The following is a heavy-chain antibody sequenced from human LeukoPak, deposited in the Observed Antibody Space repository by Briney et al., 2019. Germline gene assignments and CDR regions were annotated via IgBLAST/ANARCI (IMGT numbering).Heavy chain of an antibody. J-gene: IGHJ4*02. D-gene: IGHD6-13*01. Sequence: GASVKVSCKASGYTFTGYYMHWVRQVPGQGLEYVGWINPNSGGTYSAPKFQGRVTMARDTSISTAYMELSRLRSDDTAVYYCAKDFSSNWAHHFDYWGQGTLVTVSS. V-gene: IGHV1-2*02. CDR2: INPNSGGT. CDR3: AKDFSSNWAHHFDY. CDR1: GYTFTGYY.